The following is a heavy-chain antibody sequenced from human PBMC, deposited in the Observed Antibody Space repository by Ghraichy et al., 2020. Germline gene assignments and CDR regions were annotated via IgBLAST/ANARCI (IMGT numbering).Heavy chain of an antibody. D-gene: IGHD3-9*01. CDR3: ATRPYYDILTGYGGLDF. CDR2: ISGTGGST. Sequence: LSLTCAASGFTFSSYAMRWVRQAPGKGLEWVSAISGTGGSTYYADSVKGRFTISRDNSKNTPYLQINSLRAEDTAVYYCATRPYYDILTGYGGLDFWGQGTLVTVSS. V-gene: IGHV3-23*01. CDR1: GFTFSSYA. J-gene: IGHJ4*02.